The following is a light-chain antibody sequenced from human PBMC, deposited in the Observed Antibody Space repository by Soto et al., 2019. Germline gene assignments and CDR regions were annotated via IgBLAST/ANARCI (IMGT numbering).Light chain of an antibody. J-gene: IGKJ1*01. CDR3: QEYNSYSPRT. V-gene: IGKV1-5*03. CDR2: KAS. Sequence: DIQMTQSPSTLSASVGDRVTITCRASQSISSWLAWYQQKPGKAPKLLIYKASSLESGVPSRFSGSGSGTEFTLTISSLQPDDFATYYCQEYNSYSPRTFGQGTKVLVK. CDR1: QSISSW.